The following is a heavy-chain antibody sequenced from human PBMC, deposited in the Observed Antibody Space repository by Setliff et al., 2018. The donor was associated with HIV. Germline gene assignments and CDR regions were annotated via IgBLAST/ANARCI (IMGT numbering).Heavy chain of an antibody. Sequence: ASVKVSCKVSGYTLTELSMHWVRRAPGKGLEWMGGFDPEDGETIYAQKFQGRVTMTEDTSTDTAYMELSSLRSEDTAVYYCARDPPTYDSSGYSFDSWGQGTLVTVSS. CDR1: GYTLTELS. V-gene: IGHV1-24*01. CDR3: ARDPPTYDSSGYSFDS. J-gene: IGHJ4*02. D-gene: IGHD3-22*01. CDR2: FDPEDGET.